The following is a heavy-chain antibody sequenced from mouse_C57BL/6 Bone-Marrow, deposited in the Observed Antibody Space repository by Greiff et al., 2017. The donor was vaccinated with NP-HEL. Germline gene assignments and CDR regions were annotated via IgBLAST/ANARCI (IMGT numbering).Heavy chain of an antibody. Sequence: QVQLQQSGPGLVQPSQSLSITCTVSGFSLTSYGVHWVRQSPGKGLEWLGVIWRGGSTDYNAAFMSRLSITKDNSKSQVFFKMNSLQADDTAIYYWAKKGTTVPHWYFDGWGTGTTVTVSS. CDR1: GFSLTSYG. J-gene: IGHJ1*03. CDR3: AKKGTTVPHWYFDG. D-gene: IGHD1-1*01. CDR2: IWRGGST. V-gene: IGHV2-5*01.